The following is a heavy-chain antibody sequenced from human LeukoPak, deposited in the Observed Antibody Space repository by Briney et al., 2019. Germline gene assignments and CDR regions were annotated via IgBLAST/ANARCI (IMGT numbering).Heavy chain of an antibody. J-gene: IGHJ4*02. Sequence: ASVKVSCKLSGGTLTELSMHWVRHFPGKGLEWMGSFDPEDNEKIYARSFQGRLTMTEDTSTNTAYMELSSLRSEDTAVYFCATTIVGVAHIYYWGQGTLVSVSS. CDR1: GGTLTELS. CDR2: FDPEDNEK. CDR3: ATTIVGVAHIYY. D-gene: IGHD1-26*01. V-gene: IGHV1-24*01.